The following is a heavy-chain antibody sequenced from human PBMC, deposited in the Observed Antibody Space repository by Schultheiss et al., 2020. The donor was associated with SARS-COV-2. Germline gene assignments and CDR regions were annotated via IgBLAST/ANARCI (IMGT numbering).Heavy chain of an antibody. CDR2: IRSKANSYAT. D-gene: IGHD2/OR15-2a*01. CDR3: TTQGIYGGRPT. V-gene: IGHV3-73*01. J-gene: IGHJ5*02. Sequence: GGSLRLSCAASGFTFSSYGMHWVRQAPGKGLEWVGRIRSKANSYATAYAASVKGRFTISRDDSKNTAYLQMNSLKTEDTAVYYCTTQGIYGGRPTWGQGTLVTVSS. CDR1: GFTFSSYG.